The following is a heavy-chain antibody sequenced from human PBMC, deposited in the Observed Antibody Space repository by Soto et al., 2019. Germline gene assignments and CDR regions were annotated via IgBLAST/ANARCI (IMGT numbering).Heavy chain of an antibody. CDR1: GFTFSSYW. J-gene: IGHJ4*02. CDR2: IKQDGSEK. CDR3: ARVWGQYSSSWLFDY. V-gene: IGHV3-7*01. D-gene: IGHD6-13*01. Sequence: GGSLRLSCAASGFTFSSYWMSWVRQAPWKGLEWVANIKQDGSEKYYVDSVKGRFTISRDNAKNSLYLQMNSLRAEDTAVYYCARVWGQYSSSWLFDYWGQGTLVTVSS.